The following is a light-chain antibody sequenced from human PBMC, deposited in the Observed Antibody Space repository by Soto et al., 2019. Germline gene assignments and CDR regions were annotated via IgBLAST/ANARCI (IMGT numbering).Light chain of an antibody. CDR2: AAS. J-gene: IGKJ1*01. V-gene: IGKV3-20*01. CDR1: QSVGSNF. Sequence: IVLTQSPGTLSLSPGERATLSCRASQSVGSNFLAWYQQKRGQAPRILIYAASNRASGIPDSFSGSGSGSDFTLTISRLEPEDFAVYYCQQYGSPPWAFGQGTRVEI. CDR3: QQYGSPPWA.